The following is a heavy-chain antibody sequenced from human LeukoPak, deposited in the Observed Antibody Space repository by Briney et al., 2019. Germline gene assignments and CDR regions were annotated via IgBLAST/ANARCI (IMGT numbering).Heavy chain of an antibody. CDR3: ARHRAGYHLDW. Sequence: PSETLSLTCTVSGASINSSGYYWGWIRQPPGKGLEWIGSHYYSGSTYYNPSLKSRVTISVDTSKNHFSLKLNSVTAADTAVYYCARHRAGYHLDWRGQGTLVTVSS. J-gene: IGHJ4*02. V-gene: IGHV4-39*01. D-gene: IGHD3-9*01. CDR1: GASINSSGYY. CDR2: HYYSGST.